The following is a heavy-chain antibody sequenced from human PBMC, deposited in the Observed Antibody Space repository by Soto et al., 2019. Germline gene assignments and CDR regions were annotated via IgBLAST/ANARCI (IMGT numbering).Heavy chain of an antibody. CDR2: IWYDGSHK. V-gene: IGHV3-33*01. CDR1: GFTFKTYA. Sequence: QVQLVESGGGVVQPGRSLRLSCVASGFTFKTYAMHWVRQAPGKGLEWVAMIWYDGSHKYFADSVKGRFTMSRDNSKNTLYMELNSLRVDDTAVYYCARVSVSSGWLNWLDTWGQGTLVTVSS. CDR3: ARVSVSSGWLNWLDT. J-gene: IGHJ5*02. D-gene: IGHD6-19*01.